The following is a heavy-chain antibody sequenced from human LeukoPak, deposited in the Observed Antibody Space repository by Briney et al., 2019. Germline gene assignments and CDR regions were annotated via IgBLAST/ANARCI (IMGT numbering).Heavy chain of an antibody. CDR1: GFTFSDYY. CDR2: ISSSGGTI. D-gene: IGHD6-19*01. Sequence: PGGSLRLSCAASGFTFSDYYMNWIRQAPGKGLEWVSYISSSGGTIYYADSVKGRFTISRDNAKNSLYLQMNSLRAEDTAVYYCARDSSGWYHWFDPWGQGTLVTVSS. CDR3: ARDSSGWYHWFDP. J-gene: IGHJ5*02. V-gene: IGHV3-11*04.